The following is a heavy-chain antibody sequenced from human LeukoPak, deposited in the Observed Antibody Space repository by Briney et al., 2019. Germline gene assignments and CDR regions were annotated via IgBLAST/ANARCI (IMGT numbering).Heavy chain of an antibody. CDR3: ASPRMIRGTITTPFDY. Sequence: GGSLRLSCAASGFTFSSYRMNWVRQAPGKGLEWVSSISSSGGHAFYSDSVKGRFTISRDNAKNSLYLQMNSLRAEDTAIYYCASPRMIRGTITTPFDYWGQGILVTVSS. CDR1: GFTFSSYR. J-gene: IGHJ4*02. D-gene: IGHD3-10*01. V-gene: IGHV3-21*01. CDR2: ISSSGGHA.